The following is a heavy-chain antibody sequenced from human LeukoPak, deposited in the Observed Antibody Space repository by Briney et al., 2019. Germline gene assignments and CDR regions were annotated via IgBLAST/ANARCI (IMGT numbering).Heavy chain of an antibody. CDR1: GGSISNYY. J-gene: IGHJ4*02. V-gene: IGHV4-59*12. CDR2: IYYSGST. CDR3: ARIPRSVDY. D-gene: IGHD2-2*02. Sequence: SETLSLTCTVSGGSISNYYWSWIRQPPGKGLELIGYIYYSGSTNYNPSLKSRVTISVDTSKNQFSLKLSSVTAADTAVYYCARIPRSVDYWGQGTLVTVSS.